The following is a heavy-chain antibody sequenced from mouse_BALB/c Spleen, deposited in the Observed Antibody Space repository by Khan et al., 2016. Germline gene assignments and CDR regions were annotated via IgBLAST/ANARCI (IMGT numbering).Heavy chain of an antibody. Sequence: EVELVESGGGLVQPGGSLKLSCAASGFTFSSSGMSWVRQTPDKRLELVATINSNGGSTYYPDSVKGRFTISRDNAKNTLYQQMSSLKSEDTAIYYCARMARTINWGQGTTLTVSS. CDR3: ARMARTIN. CDR2: INSNGGST. V-gene: IGHV5-6-3*01. J-gene: IGHJ2*01. CDR1: GFTFSSSG.